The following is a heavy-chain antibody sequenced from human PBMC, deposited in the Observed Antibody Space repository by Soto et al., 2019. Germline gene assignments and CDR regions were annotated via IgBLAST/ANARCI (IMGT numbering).Heavy chain of an antibody. D-gene: IGHD6-19*01. J-gene: IGHJ5*02. V-gene: IGHV1-69*13. Sequence: SVKVSCPSSGGTFSSYAISWVRQAPGQELEWMGGIIPIFGTANYAQKFQGRVTITADESTGTAYMELSSLRSEDTAVYYWARYPSRSGWHRGWGNPWGQGSLLTVCS. CDR3: ARYPSRSGWHRGWGNP. CDR1: GGTFSSYA. CDR2: IIPIFGTA.